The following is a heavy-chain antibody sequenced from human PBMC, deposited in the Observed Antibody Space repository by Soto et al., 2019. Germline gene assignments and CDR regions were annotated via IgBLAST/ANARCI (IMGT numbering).Heavy chain of an antibody. J-gene: IGHJ6*04. V-gene: IGHV3-33*01. CDR3: ARYHDGGSCCDV. CDR2: IWYDGSNK. CDR1: GFTFSSYG. D-gene: IGHD2-15*01. Sequence: QVQLVESGGGVVQPGRSLRLSCAASGFTFSSYGMHWVRQAPGKGLEWVAVIWYDGSNKYYADSVKGRFTISRDNSKNTLDLQMNTLRAEDTAVYYCARYHDGGSCCDVWGKGTTVSVSS.